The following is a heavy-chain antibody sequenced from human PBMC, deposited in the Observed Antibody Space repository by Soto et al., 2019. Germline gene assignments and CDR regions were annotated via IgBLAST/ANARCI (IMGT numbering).Heavy chain of an antibody. Sequence: EVQLLESGGGLVQPGGSLRLSCAASGFTFSSYAMGWVRQAPGKGLEWVSSIDGSGYSTYYADSVKGRFTISRDNSKSTLYLQMNSLRAEDTAVYYCAKDNLAPYSSGWEIRFDPWGQGTLVTVSS. CDR3: AKDNLAPYSSGWEIRFDP. V-gene: IGHV3-23*01. CDR1: GFTFSSYA. CDR2: IDGSGYST. D-gene: IGHD6-19*01. J-gene: IGHJ5*02.